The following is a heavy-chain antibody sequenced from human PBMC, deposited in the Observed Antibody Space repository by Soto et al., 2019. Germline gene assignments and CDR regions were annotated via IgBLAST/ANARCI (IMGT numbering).Heavy chain of an antibody. J-gene: IGHJ2*01. V-gene: IGHV3-30-3*01. Sequence: QVQLVESGGGVVQPGRSLRLSCAASGFTFSSYAMHWVRQAPGKGLEWVAVISYDGSNKYYADSVKGRFTISRDNSKNTLYLQMNSLRAEETAVYYCARPLWRDDYNWGYFDLWGRGTLVTFSS. D-gene: IGHD4-4*01. CDR3: ARPLWRDDYNWGYFDL. CDR1: GFTFSSYA. CDR2: ISYDGSNK.